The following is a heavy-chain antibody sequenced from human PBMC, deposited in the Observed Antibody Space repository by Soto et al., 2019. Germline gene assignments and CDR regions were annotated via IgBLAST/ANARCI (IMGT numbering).Heavy chain of an antibody. CDR2: IIPISDTT. J-gene: IGHJ6*02. V-gene: IGHV1-69*13. D-gene: IGHD2-2*01. CDR1: GGTFSSYA. Sequence: SLKVSCKASGGTFSSYAISWVRQAPGQGLEWMGGIIPISDTTNYAQKFQGRVTITADESTSTAYMELSSLRSEDTAVYYCARSQGSSTSLEIYYYYYYGMDVWGQGTTVTVSS. CDR3: ARSQGSSTSLEIYYYYYYGMDV.